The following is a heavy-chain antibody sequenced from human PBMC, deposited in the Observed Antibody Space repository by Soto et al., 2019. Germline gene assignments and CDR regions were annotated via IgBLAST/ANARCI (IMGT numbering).Heavy chain of an antibody. V-gene: IGHV4-34*01. D-gene: IGHD3-3*01. CDR3: ATSCYNFWSGYYLAYFDY. CDR2: INHSGST. CDR1: GVSFTGYY. J-gene: IGHJ4*02. Sequence: QVHLQQWGAGLLKPSETLSLTCAVYGVSFTGYYWSWIRQPPGKGLEWFGEINHSGSTNYNPSVNSRVTISVDTYKNQFSLKLSSVTAADTAVYYCATSCYNFWSGYYLAYFDYWGQGTLVTVSS.